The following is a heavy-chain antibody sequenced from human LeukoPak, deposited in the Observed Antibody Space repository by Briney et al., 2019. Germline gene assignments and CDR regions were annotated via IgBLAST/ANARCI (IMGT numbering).Heavy chain of an antibody. CDR1: GFTFSSYA. CDR3: AGGYSSSWYGFDY. D-gene: IGHD6-13*01. V-gene: IGHV3-30*01. J-gene: IGHJ4*02. Sequence: GRSLRLSCAASGFTFSSYAMHWVRQAPGKGLEGVAVISYDGSNKYYADSVKGRFTISRDNSKNTLYLQMNSLRAEDTAVYYCAGGYSSSWYGFDYWGQGTLVTVSS. CDR2: ISYDGSNK.